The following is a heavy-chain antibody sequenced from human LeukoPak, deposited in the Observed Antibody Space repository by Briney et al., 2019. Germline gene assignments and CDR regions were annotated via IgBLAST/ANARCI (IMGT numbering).Heavy chain of an antibody. Sequence: SETLSLTCSVSGGSISSNDYYWGWLRQPPGKGLEWIGSIYYSGTTYYNPSLKSRVTISVDTSKNQFSLNLTSVTAPDTAVYYCARHGDGSGTYSYYSLDYWGQGTLVTASS. CDR1: GGSISSNDYY. J-gene: IGHJ4*02. CDR2: IYYSGTT. D-gene: IGHD3-10*01. V-gene: IGHV4-39*01. CDR3: ARHGDGSGTYSYYSLDY.